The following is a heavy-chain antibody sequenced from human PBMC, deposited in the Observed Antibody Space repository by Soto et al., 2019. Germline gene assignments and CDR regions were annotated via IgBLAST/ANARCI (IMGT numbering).Heavy chain of an antibody. V-gene: IGHV3-73*01. CDR1: GFTYSASA. D-gene: IGHD1-7*01. CDR3: STENWNYEGGY. J-gene: IGHJ4*02. CDR2: IRTTAENYAT. Sequence: EVQLVESGGGLIQPGGSLRLSCAATGFTYSASAMVWVRQASGKGLEWVGHIRTTAENYATAYAASVRGRFTISRDDSKNTAYLQLHRLQTGDTAVYYCSTENWNYEGGYCGQGTLVSVSS.